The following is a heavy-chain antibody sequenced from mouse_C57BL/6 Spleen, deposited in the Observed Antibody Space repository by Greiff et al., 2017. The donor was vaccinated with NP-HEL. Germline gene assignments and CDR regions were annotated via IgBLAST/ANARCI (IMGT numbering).Heavy chain of an antibody. Sequence: VQLQQSGAELVMPGASVKLSCKASGYTFTSYWMHWVKQRPGQGLEWIGEIDPSDSYTNYNQKFKGKSTLTVDKSSSTAYMQLSSLTSEDSAVYYCASAVGEDYFDYWGQGTTLTVSS. J-gene: IGHJ2*01. CDR1: GYTFTSYW. CDR2: IDPSDSYT. D-gene: IGHD1-1*01. V-gene: IGHV1-69*01. CDR3: ASAVGEDYFDY.